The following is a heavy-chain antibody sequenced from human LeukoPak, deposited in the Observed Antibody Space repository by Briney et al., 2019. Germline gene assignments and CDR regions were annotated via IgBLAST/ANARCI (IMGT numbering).Heavy chain of an antibody. D-gene: IGHD6-13*01. CDR3: AKALAAAETRFSDY. V-gene: IGHV3-23*01. CDR2: ISGSGGST. J-gene: IGHJ4*02. CDR1: GFTFSSYA. Sequence: PGGSLRLSCAPAGFTFSSYAMSWVRHAPGKGLEWVSAISGSGGSTYYADSVKGRFTISRDNSKNTLYLQMNSLRAEDTAVYYCAKALAAAETRFSDYWGQGTLVTVSS.